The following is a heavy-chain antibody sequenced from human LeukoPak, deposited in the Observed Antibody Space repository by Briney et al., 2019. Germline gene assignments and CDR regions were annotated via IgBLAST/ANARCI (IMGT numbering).Heavy chain of an antibody. V-gene: IGHV3-9*01. D-gene: IGHD4-11*01. CDR3: AKGSGYSNYDWFDP. Sequence: GGSLRLSCAASGFTFDDYAMHWVRQAPGKGLEWVSGISWNSGTIGYADSVKGRFTISRDNAKNSLYLQMNSLRAEDTALYYCAKGSGYSNYDWFDPRGQGTLVTVSS. J-gene: IGHJ5*02. CDR2: ISWNSGTI. CDR1: GFTFDDYA.